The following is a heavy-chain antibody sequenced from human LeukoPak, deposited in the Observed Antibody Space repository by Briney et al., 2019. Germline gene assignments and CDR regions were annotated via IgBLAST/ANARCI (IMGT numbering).Heavy chain of an antibody. J-gene: IGHJ4*02. V-gene: IGHV3-21*01. CDR3: ASIQMTTPDY. D-gene: IGHD1-1*01. CDR1: GFTFSSYS. CDR2: ISSSSSYI. Sequence: GGSLRLSCAASGFTFSSYSMNWVRQAPGKGLEWVSSISSSSSYIYYADSVKGRFTISRDNAKNSLYLQMNSLRAEDTAVYYCASIQMTTPDYWGQGTLVTVSP.